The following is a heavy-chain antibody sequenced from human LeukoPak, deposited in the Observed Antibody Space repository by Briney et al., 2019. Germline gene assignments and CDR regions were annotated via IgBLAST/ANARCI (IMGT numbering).Heavy chain of an antibody. Sequence: SETLSLTCTVSGGSISSYYWSWFRQPPGKGLEWIGYIYYSGSTNYNPSLKSRVTISVDTSKNQFSLKLSSVTAADTAVYYCARASSSSWYYFDYWGQGTLVTVSS. V-gene: IGHV4-59*01. D-gene: IGHD6-13*01. CDR1: GGSISSYY. CDR2: IYYSGST. J-gene: IGHJ4*02. CDR3: ARASSSSWYYFDY.